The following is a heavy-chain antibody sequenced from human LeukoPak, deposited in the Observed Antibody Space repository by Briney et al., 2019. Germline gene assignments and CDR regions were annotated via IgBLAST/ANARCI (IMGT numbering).Heavy chain of an antibody. V-gene: IGHV3-23*01. CDR3: ACIAAAGDYFDY. CDR2: ISGSGGST. Sequence: GGSLRLSCAASGFTFSSYAMSWVRQAPGKGLEWVSAISGSGGSTYYADSVKGRFTISRDDSKNTLYLQMNSLRAEDTAVYYCACIAAAGDYFDYWGQGTLVTVSS. J-gene: IGHJ4*02. D-gene: IGHD6-13*01. CDR1: GFTFSSYA.